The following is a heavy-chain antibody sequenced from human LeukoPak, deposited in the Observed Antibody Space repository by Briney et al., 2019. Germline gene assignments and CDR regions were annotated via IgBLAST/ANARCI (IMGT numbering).Heavy chain of an antibody. CDR3: ARLGSTLHYYYMDV. Sequence: PGGSLRLSCAASGFTLSSNYMSWVRQAPGKGLEWVSVIYSGGSTYYADSVKGRFTISRDNSKNTLYLQMNSLRAEDTAVYYCARLGSTLHYYYMDVWGKGTRVTVSS. CDR2: IYSGGST. D-gene: IGHD1-26*01. J-gene: IGHJ6*03. CDR1: GFTLSSNY. V-gene: IGHV3-66*02.